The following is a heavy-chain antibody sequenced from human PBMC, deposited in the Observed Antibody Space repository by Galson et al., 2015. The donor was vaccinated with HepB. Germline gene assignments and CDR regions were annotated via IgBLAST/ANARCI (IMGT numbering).Heavy chain of an antibody. V-gene: IGHV5-51*01. D-gene: IGHD2-2*02. CDR3: FSRLCSSTSCHSPPDAFDI. J-gene: IGHJ3*02. Sequence: QSGAEVKKPGASLKISCKGSGYSFTSYWIGWVRQMPGKGLEWMGIIYPGDSDTRYSPSFQGQVTISADKSISTAYLQWSSLKASDTAMYYCFSRLCSSTSCHSPPDAFDIWGQGTMVTVSS. CDR2: IYPGDSDT. CDR1: GYSFTSYW.